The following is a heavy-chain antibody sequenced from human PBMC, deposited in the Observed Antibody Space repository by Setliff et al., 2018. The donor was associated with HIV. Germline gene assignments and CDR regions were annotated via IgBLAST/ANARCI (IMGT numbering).Heavy chain of an antibody. J-gene: IGHJ3*02. CDR3: AKDLDIVVVPAAPDAFDI. D-gene: IGHD2-2*03. CDR2: IKSDGSVI. V-gene: IGHV3-74*01. Sequence: GGSLRLSCAGSGLNFNNYWMHWVRQAPGKGLVWVSHIKSDGSVIQYADSVKGRFTISKDNAKNTLYLQMNSLRVEDTAVYYCAKDLDIVVVPAAPDAFDIWGQGTMVTVSS. CDR1: GLNFNNYW.